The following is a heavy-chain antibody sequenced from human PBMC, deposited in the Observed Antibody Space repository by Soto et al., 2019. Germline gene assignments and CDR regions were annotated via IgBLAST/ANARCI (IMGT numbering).Heavy chain of an antibody. Sequence: PSETLSLTCTVSGCSVNSGSYYWILIRQPPGKGLEWIGYIYYSGSTNYNPSLKSRVTISVDTSKNQFSLKLSSVTAADTAVYYCARATADPYYDFWSGPDYWGQGTLVTVSS. CDR2: IYYSGST. CDR1: GCSVNSGSYY. V-gene: IGHV4-61*01. J-gene: IGHJ4*02. CDR3: ARATADPYYDFWSGPDY. D-gene: IGHD3-3*01.